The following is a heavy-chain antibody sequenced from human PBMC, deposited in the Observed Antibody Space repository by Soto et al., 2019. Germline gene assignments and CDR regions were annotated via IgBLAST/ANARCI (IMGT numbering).Heavy chain of an antibody. CDR2: ITGTGKTI. Sequence: EVQLVDSGGDLVEPGGSLRLSCIGSGFVFSLCHMNWVRQAPGKGLEWVAHITGTGKTIYYADFAKGRFTISRDNAKNSVYLQMNSLRDEDTGVYYCARAGGRGYEMDLWGQGTTVTVSS. D-gene: IGHD2-8*02. CDR3: ARAGGRGYEMDL. V-gene: IGHV3-48*02. CDR1: GFVFSLCH. J-gene: IGHJ6*02.